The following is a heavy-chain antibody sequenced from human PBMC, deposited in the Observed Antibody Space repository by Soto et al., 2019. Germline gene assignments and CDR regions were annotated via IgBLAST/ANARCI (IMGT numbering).Heavy chain of an antibody. CDR1: GFTFSSFA. J-gene: IGHJ3*01. D-gene: IGHD1-26*01. CDR3: AKGGAXXXXXXXX. CDR2: VTSSASST. Sequence: GQLLESGGGMVQPGGSLRLSCAASGFTFSSFAMNWVRLPPGRGLEWVAAVTSSASSTNYADSVKGRFTISRDNSKXXXXXQMNXXXXXXXXXXYCAKGGAXXXXXXXXWG. V-gene: IGHV3-23*01.